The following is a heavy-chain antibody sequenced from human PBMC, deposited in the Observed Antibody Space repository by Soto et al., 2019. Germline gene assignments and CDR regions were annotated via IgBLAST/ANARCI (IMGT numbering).Heavy chain of an antibody. CDR1: GFTFSSYG. D-gene: IGHD3-9*01. CDR2: ISYDGSNK. CDR3: AKSYYDILTGLVYYYGMDV. V-gene: IGHV3-30*18. J-gene: IGHJ6*02. Sequence: GESLKISCAASGFTFSSYGMHWVRQAPGKGLEWVAVISYDGSNKYYADSVKGRFTISRDNSKNTLYLQMNSLRAEDTAVYYCAKSYYDILTGLVYYYGMDVWGQGTTVTVSS.